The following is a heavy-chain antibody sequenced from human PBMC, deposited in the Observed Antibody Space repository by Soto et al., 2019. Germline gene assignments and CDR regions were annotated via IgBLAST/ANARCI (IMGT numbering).Heavy chain of an antibody. D-gene: IGHD6-19*01. V-gene: IGHV1-18*01. Sequence: ASVKVSCKASGYTFTSYGISWVRQAPGQGLEWMGWISAYNGITNYAQKLQGRVTMTTDTSTSTAYMELRSLRSDDTAVYYCARDFGLANQAVDGMDVWGQGTTVTVSS. J-gene: IGHJ6*02. CDR3: ARDFGLANQAVDGMDV. CDR2: ISAYNGIT. CDR1: GYTFTSYG.